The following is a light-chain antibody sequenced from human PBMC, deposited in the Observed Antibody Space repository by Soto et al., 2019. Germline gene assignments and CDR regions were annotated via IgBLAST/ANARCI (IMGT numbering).Light chain of an antibody. CDR2: DVS. CDR3: SSYTSTTSWV. V-gene: IGLV2-14*01. Sequence: QSALTQSASVSGSPGQSITISCTGTSSDVGGYNYVSWYQQHPGKAPKLIIYDVSNRPSGVSTLFSGSKSGNTASLTISGLQAEDDADYSCSSYTSTTSWVFGGGTKLTVL. J-gene: IGLJ3*02. CDR1: SSDVGGYNY.